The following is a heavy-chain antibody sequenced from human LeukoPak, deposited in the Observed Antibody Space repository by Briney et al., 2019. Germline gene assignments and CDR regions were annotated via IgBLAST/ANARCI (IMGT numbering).Heavy chain of an antibody. V-gene: IGHV3-11*04. D-gene: IGHD5-24*01. CDR3: ARDGLEMATTFDY. CDR2: ISSSGSTI. Sequence: GGSLRLSCAASGFTFSDYYMSWIRQAPGQGLEWVSYISSSGSTIYYADSVKGRFTISRDKAKNSLYLQMNSLRAEDTAVYYRARDGLEMATTFDYWGQGTLVTVSS. J-gene: IGHJ4*02. CDR1: GFTFSDYY.